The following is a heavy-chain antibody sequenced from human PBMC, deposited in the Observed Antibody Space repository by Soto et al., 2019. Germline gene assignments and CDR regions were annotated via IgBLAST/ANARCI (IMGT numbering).Heavy chain of an antibody. Sequence: QVQLQESGPGLVKPSQTLSLTCTVSGGSISSGGYYWSWIRQHPGKGLEWIGYIYYSGSTYYNPSLKSRVTISVDTSKNQFSLKLSSVTAADTAVYYCARLGAPDIVVVPAAMHYFDYWGQGTLVTVSS. CDR2: IYYSGST. V-gene: IGHV4-31*03. D-gene: IGHD2-2*01. CDR3: ARLGAPDIVVVPAAMHYFDY. CDR1: GGSISSGGYY. J-gene: IGHJ4*02.